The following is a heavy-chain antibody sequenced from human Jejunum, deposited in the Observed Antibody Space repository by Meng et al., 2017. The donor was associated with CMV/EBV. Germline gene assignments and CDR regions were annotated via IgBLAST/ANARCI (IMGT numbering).Heavy chain of an antibody. J-gene: IGHJ4*02. Sequence: FSSNAMGWVCQAPGKGLEWVSAISYSGDTTSYADSVKGRVTISRDNSKNTLYLQMNSLKAEDTAIYYCAKEWGTAAGGTRGDFDYWGQGTLVTVSS. CDR3: AKEWGTAAGGTRGDFDY. CDR2: ISYSGDTT. CDR1: FSSNA. V-gene: IGHV3-23*01. D-gene: IGHD6-13*01.